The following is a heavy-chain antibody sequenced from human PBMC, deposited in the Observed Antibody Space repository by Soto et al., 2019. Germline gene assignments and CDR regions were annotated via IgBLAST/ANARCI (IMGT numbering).Heavy chain of an antibody. CDR1: GFTFSSYA. CDR2: ISGTGDST. D-gene: IGHD3-22*01. Sequence: EVQLLESGGGLVQPGGSLRLSCAASGFTFSSYAMSWVRQAPGKGLEWVSAISGTGDSTYYADSVKGRFTISRDNSKNTLYLKINSLRAEDTAVYYCAKDRDSSGYYYRNYWGQGTLVTVSS. CDR3: AKDRDSSGYYYRNY. V-gene: IGHV3-23*01. J-gene: IGHJ4*02.